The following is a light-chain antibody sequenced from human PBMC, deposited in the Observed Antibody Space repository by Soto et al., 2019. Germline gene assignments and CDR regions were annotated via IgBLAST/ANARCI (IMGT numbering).Light chain of an antibody. V-gene: IGLV2-14*03. CDR3: RSSTSSGTL. CDR1: SSDVGGYNY. J-gene: IGLJ1*01. CDR2: DVN. Sequence: SVLTQPASVSGSPGQSITISCTGTSSDVGGYNYVSWYQQHPGKAPKVMISDVNNRPSGISNRFSGSKSGNTASLTISGLRAEDEADYYCRSSTSSGTLFGTGTKVRVL.